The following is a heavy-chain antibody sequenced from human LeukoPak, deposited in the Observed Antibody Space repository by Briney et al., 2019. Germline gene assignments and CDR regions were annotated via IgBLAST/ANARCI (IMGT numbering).Heavy chain of an antibody. D-gene: IGHD6-19*01. J-gene: IGHJ4*02. V-gene: IGHV3-15*01. CDR1: GFTFSNAW. CDR2: IKSKTDGGTT. Sequence: KTGGSLRLSCAASGFTFSNAWMSWVRQAPGKGLEWVGRIKSKTDGGTTDYAAPVKARFTISRDDSKNMLFPLMNSLKTEDTAVYYCTTDGSPYSSGWYYFDYWGQGTLVTVSS. CDR3: TTDGSPYSSGWYYFDY.